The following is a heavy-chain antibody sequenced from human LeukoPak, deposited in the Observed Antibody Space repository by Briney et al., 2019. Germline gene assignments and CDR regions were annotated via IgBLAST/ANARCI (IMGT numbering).Heavy chain of an antibody. CDR1: GFTFSHYS. CDR3: ARDVIARTGY. J-gene: IGHJ4*02. V-gene: IGHV3-48*04. Sequence: GGSLRLSCEASGFTFSHYSMFWVRQAPGKGLEWISHISSSVSTIKYADSVKGRFTISRDNAKNSLYLQMNSLRAEDTAVYYCARDVIARTGYWGQGTLVTVSS. D-gene: IGHD3/OR15-3a*01. CDR2: ISSSVSTI.